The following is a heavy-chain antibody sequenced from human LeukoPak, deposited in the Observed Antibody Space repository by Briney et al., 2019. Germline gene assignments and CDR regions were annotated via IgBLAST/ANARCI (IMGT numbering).Heavy chain of an antibody. CDR2: IYHSGST. D-gene: IGHD2-2*01. V-gene: IGHV4-38-2*01. CDR3: SRQYTHCSSTSSLNRFDP. Sequence: SETLSLTCAVSGYSISSGYYWGWIRQPAGKGLEWIGSIYHSGSTYYNPSLKSRVTISVDTSKNQFSLKLSSVTAADTAVYYCSRQYTHCSSTSSLNRFDPWGQGTLVTVSS. CDR1: GYSISSGYY. J-gene: IGHJ5*02.